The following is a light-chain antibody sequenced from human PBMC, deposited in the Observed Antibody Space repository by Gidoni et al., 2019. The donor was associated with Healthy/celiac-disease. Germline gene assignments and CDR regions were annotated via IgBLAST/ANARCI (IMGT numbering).Light chain of an antibody. V-gene: IGLV2-14*03. J-gene: IGLJ3*02. CDR2: DVS. CDR1: SSDVGGYNH. CDR3: SSYTSSSTWV. Sequence: QSALTPPASVSGSPGQSITISCPGTSSDVGGYNHVSWYQQHPGKAPKLMIYDVSNRPSGVSNRFSGSKSGNTASLTISGLQAEDEADYYCSSYTSSSTWVFGGGTKLTVL.